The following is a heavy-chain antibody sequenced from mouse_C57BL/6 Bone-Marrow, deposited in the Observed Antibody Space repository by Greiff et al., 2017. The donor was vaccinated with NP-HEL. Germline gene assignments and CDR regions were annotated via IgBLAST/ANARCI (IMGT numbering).Heavy chain of an antibody. CDR2: IDPSDSET. CDR3: ARRGSSYDYAMDY. CDR1: GYTFTSYW. Sequence: QVQLQQPGAELVRPGSSVKLSCKASGYTFTSYWMHWVKQRPIQGLEWIGNIDPSDSETHYNQKFKDKATLTVDKSSNTAYMQLSSLTSEDSAVYYCARRGSSYDYAMDYWGQGTSVTVSS. V-gene: IGHV1-52*01. D-gene: IGHD1-1*01. J-gene: IGHJ4*01.